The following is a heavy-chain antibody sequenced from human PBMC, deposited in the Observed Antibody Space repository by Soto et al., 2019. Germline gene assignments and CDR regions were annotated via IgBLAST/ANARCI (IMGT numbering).Heavy chain of an antibody. V-gene: IGHV2-5*02. Sequence: QITLKESGPTLVKPTQTLTLTCTFSGFSLSTSGVCVGWIRQPPGKALEWLALIYWDDDKRYSPSLKSRLTITKDTSKNQVVLTMPNMDPVDTATYSCAHSIPSSSWDPYFDYWGQGTLVTVSS. D-gene: IGHD6-13*01. J-gene: IGHJ4*02. CDR2: IYWDDDK. CDR3: AHSIPSSSWDPYFDY. CDR1: GFSLSTSGVC.